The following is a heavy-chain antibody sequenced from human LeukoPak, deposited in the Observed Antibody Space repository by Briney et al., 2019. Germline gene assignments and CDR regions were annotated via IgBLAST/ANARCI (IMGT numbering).Heavy chain of an antibody. Sequence: GGSLRLSCAASGFTLRDHSMDWVRQAPGKGLEWVGRARSQASGYSTEYAASVKGRFTILRDDSETSVYLQMNSLKTDDTAIYFCARDARYLTGTSSYYYYMDVWGKGTTVTVSS. V-gene: IGHV3-72*01. CDR1: GFTLRDHS. CDR2: ARSQASGYST. CDR3: ARDARYLTGTSSYYYYMDV. J-gene: IGHJ6*03. D-gene: IGHD1-14*01.